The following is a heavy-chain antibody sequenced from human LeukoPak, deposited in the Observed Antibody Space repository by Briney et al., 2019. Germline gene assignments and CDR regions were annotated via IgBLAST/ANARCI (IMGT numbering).Heavy chain of an antibody. Sequence: SVKVSCKASGGTFSSYAISWVRQAPGQGLEWMGGIIPIFGTANYAQKFQGRVTITADESTSTAYMELSSLRSEDTAVYYCARDTDYGDSHYFDYWGQGTLVTVSS. CDR2: IIPIFGTA. D-gene: IGHD4-17*01. J-gene: IGHJ4*02. CDR1: GGTFSSYA. V-gene: IGHV1-69*13. CDR3: ARDTDYGDSHYFDY.